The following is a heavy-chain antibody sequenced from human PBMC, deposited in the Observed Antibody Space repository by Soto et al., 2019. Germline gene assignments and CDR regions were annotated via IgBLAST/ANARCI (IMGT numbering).Heavy chain of an antibody. D-gene: IGHD4-17*01. CDR1: GGTFSSYA. J-gene: IGHJ6*02. V-gene: IGHV1-69*01. Sequence: QVQLVQSGAEVKKPGSSVKVSCKASGGTFSSYAISWVRQAPGQGLEWMGGIIPIFGTANYAQKFKGRVTITADESTSTAYMELSSLRSEDTAVYYCARLPSTTVTTLSDYYYGMDVWGQGTTVTVSS. CDR3: ARLPSTTVTTLSDYYYGMDV. CDR2: IIPIFGTA.